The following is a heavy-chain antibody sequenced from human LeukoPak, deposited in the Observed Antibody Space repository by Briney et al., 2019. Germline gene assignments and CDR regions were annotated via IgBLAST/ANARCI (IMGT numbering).Heavy chain of an antibody. V-gene: IGHV3-21*01. CDR3: ARATTYDIFTGFSDY. J-gene: IGHJ4*02. D-gene: IGHD3-9*01. CDR2: ISSSSSYI. CDR1: GFTFSSYS. Sequence: GGSLRLSCAASGFTFSSYSMNWVRHAPGRGLEWVSSISSSSSYIYYAVSVKGRFTISRDNAKKSLYLQMNSLRAEDTAVYYCARATTYDIFTGFSDYWGQGTLVTVSS.